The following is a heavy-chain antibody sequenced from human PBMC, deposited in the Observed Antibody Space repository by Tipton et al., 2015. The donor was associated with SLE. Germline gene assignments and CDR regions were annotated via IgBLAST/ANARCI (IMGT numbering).Heavy chain of an antibody. V-gene: IGHV4-38-2*02. Sequence: TLPLTCTVSGYSINNGFYWGWIRQPPGKGLEWIGIIYHSGTTYYNPSLKSRVTISVDTSKNQFSLKLSSVTATDTAVYFCARDRHDFWGRDLSEEINWFDPWGQGTLVIVS. CDR1: GYSINNGFY. D-gene: IGHD3-3*01. J-gene: IGHJ5*02. CDR2: IYHSGTT. CDR3: ARDRHDFWGRDLSEEINWFDP.